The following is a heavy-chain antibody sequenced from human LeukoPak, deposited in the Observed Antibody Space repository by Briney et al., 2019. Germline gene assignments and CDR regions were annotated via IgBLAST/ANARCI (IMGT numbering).Heavy chain of an antibody. Sequence: PGGSLRLSCAASGFTFTTYWMSWVRQAPGKGLEWVANIKQDGSETYYVDSVKGRFTISRDNAKNSLYLQLNSLRAEDTAVYYYARYQGGGWDVWGQGTTVTVSS. CDR3: ARYQGGGWDV. J-gene: IGHJ6*02. CDR1: GFTFTTYW. CDR2: IKQDGSET. V-gene: IGHV3-7*01. D-gene: IGHD6-25*01.